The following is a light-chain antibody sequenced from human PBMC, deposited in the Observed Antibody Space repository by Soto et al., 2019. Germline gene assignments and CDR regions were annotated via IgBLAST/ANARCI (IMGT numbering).Light chain of an antibody. Sequence: DIQMTQSPSSLSASVGDRVTITCRASQSISSHLNWYQQKPGKAPKLLIYTTSSLQSVVPSTFSGSGSGTEFILTISSLQPEDSATYYCQQSYNNPWTFGQGTKVEVK. CDR2: TTS. J-gene: IGKJ1*01. CDR1: QSISSH. V-gene: IGKV1-39*01. CDR3: QQSYNNPWT.